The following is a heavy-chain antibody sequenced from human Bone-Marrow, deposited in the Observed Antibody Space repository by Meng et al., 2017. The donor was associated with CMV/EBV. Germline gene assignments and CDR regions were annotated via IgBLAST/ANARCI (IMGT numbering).Heavy chain of an antibody. CDR1: GFTFSSYA. J-gene: IGHJ5*02. Sequence: GESLKISCAASGFTFSSYAMTWVRQAPGKGLEWVAFIRYDGSNKCYADSVKGRFTISRDNSKNTLYLQMNSLRAEDTAVYYCAKDSFYYYGGNWFDPWAQGTLATVSS. D-gene: IGHD3-22*01. V-gene: IGHV3-30*02. CDR3: AKDSFYYYGGNWFDP. CDR2: IRYDGSNK.